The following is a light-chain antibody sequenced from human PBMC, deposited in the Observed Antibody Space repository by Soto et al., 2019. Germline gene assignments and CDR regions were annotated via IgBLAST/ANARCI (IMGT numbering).Light chain of an antibody. CDR3: AAWHDSRNAWV. V-gene: IGLV1-44*01. Sequence: QAVLTQPPSLSGTPGQRVTISCSGSSSQIGSNTVSWYQQLPGKAPKLLIYDNDRRPSGVPDRFSGSKSGTSGSLAISDLHSEDEAEYLCAAWHDSRNAWVFGGGTQLTVL. CDR1: SSQIGSNT. J-gene: IGLJ7*01. CDR2: DND.